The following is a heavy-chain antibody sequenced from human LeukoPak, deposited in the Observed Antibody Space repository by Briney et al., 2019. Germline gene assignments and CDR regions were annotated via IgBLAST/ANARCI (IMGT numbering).Heavy chain of an antibody. D-gene: IGHD2-8*01. J-gene: IGHJ4*02. Sequence: PGASLRLSCAASGFTFSSYAMSWVRQAPGKGLEWVSAISGSGGSTYYADSVKGRFTISRDNSKNTLYLQMNSLRAEDTAVYYCAKDVVLMVYGGFDYWGQGTLVTVSS. V-gene: IGHV3-23*01. CDR3: AKDVVLMVYGGFDY. CDR1: GFTFSSYA. CDR2: ISGSGGST.